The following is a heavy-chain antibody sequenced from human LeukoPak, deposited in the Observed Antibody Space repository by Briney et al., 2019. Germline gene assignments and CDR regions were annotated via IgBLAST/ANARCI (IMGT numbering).Heavy chain of an antibody. V-gene: IGHV4-59*01. CDR3: ARGVFGSLRPLTKMNWFDP. J-gene: IGHJ5*02. D-gene: IGHD3-10*01. CDR1: GGSISSYY. Sequence: SETLSLTCTVSGGSISSYYWSWIRQPPGKGLEWIGYIYYSGSTNYNPSLKSRVTISVGTSKNQFSLKLSSVTAADTAVYYCARGVFGSLRPLTKMNWFDPWGQGTLVTVTS. CDR2: IYYSGST.